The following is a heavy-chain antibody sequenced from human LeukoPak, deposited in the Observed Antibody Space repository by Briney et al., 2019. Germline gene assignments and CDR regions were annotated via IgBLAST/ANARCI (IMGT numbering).Heavy chain of an antibody. D-gene: IGHD2-2*01. V-gene: IGHV3-23*01. CDR1: GFNFISYS. CDR3: AKRQGSSASCYDY. J-gene: IGHJ4*02. CDR2: IRGSGVST. Sequence: GGSLRLSCAASGFNFISYSMSWVRQAPGKGLEWVSVIRGSGVSTYYADSVKGRFTISRDNSKNTLYLQMNNLRAEDTAMYYCAKRQGSSASCYDYWGQGTLVTVSS.